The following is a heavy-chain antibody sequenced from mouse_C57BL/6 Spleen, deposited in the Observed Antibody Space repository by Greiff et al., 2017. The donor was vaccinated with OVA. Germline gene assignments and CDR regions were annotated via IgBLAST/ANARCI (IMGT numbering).Heavy chain of an antibody. CDR3: ASDTTVVPRAY. D-gene: IGHD1-1*01. CDR2: IYPGSGNT. CDR1: GYSFTSYY. V-gene: IGHV1-66*01. Sequence: QVQLQQSGPELVKPGASVKISCKASGYSFTSYYIHWVKQRPGQGLEWIGWIYPGSGNTKYNEKFKGKATLTADTSSSTAYMQLSSLTSEDSAVYYCASDTTVVPRAYWGQGTLVTVSA. J-gene: IGHJ3*01.